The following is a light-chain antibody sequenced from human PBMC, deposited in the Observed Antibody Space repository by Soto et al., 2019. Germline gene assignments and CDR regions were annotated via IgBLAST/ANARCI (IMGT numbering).Light chain of an antibody. CDR2: DAS. CDR1: QNVNNW. V-gene: IGKV1-5*01. Sequence: DIQMTQFPSALSASVGDRVTITCRASQNVNNWLAWYQHKPGKAPQLLIYDASVLETGVPSRFSGSGSGTEFTLTISSMQTDDFANYSCQQYNSYSVTFGQGTKVDIK. CDR3: QQYNSYSVT. J-gene: IGKJ1*01.